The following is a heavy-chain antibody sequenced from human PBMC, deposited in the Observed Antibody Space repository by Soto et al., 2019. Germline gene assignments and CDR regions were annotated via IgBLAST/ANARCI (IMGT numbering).Heavy chain of an antibody. J-gene: IGHJ4*02. CDR2: INAGNGNT. D-gene: IGHD1-26*01. CDR3: ARGLGLYYLDY. V-gene: IGHV1-3*01. Sequence: QATGKRLEWMGWINAGNGNTKYSQKFQGRVTITRDTSASTAYMELSSLRSEDTAVYYCARGLGLYYLDYWVQGTLVTGTS.